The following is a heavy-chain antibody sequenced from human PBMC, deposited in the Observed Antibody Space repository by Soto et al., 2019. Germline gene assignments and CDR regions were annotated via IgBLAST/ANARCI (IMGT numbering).Heavy chain of an antibody. CDR3: ARDRVSVFISGMDV. J-gene: IGHJ6*01. V-gene: IGHV3-30-3*01. CDR1: GFAFSSYA. Sequence: QVQLVESGGGVVQPGRSLRLSCAASGFAFSSYAMHWVRQAPGKGLEWVAVISYDGSNKYYADSLKGRFTISRDNSKNTLYLQMNSLRAEDTAVYYGARDRVSVFISGMDVWGQGTTVTVSS. CDR2: ISYDGSNK. D-gene: IGHD6-6*01.